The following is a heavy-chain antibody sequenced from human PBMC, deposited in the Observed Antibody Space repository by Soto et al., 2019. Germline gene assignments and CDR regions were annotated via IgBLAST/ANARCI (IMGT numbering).Heavy chain of an antibody. Sequence: PGGSLRLSCAASGFTFSNAWMNWVRQAPGKGLEWVGRIKSKTDGGTTDYAAPVKGRFTISRDDSKNTLYLQMNSLKTEDTAVYYCTTDQYCSSTSCLYYYYGMDVWGQGTTVTVSS. CDR3: TTDQYCSSTSCLYYYYGMDV. CDR2: IKSKTDGGTT. CDR1: GFTFSNAW. J-gene: IGHJ6*02. V-gene: IGHV3-15*07. D-gene: IGHD2-2*01.